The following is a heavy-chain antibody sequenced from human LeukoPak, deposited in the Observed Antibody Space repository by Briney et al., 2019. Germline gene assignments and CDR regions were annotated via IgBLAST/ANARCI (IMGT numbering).Heavy chain of an antibody. J-gene: IGHJ4*02. Sequence: GESLKISCKHSEYSFPNYCIGWVRQMPGKGLEWMGIIYPDDPDTRYSPSFQGQVTISADKSISTAYLQWSSLKASDTAMYYCAIGRGGQQLGDYWGQGALVTVSS. V-gene: IGHV5-51*01. CDR3: AIGRGGQQLGDY. CDR1: EYSFPNYC. D-gene: IGHD6-13*01. CDR2: IYPDDPDT.